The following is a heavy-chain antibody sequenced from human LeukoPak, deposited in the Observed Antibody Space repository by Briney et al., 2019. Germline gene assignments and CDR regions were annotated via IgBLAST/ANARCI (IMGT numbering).Heavy chain of an antibody. Sequence: GGSLRLSCAASGFTFSDYHMSWIREAPGKGLEWVSYISLSSTYTNYADSVKGRFTISRDNAKNLLYLQMNSLRAEDTAVYYCARDGWFGELDKDHFDYWGQGTLVTVSS. J-gene: IGHJ4*02. D-gene: IGHD3-10*01. CDR3: ARDGWFGELDKDHFDY. CDR1: GFTFSDYH. CDR2: ISLSSTYT. V-gene: IGHV3-11*06.